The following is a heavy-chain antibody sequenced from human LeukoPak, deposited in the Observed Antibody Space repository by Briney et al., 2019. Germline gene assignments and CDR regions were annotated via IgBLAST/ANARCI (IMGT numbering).Heavy chain of an antibody. CDR3: ARDIGSRI. V-gene: IGHV4-4*07. D-gene: IGHD1-26*01. CDR2: IHASGST. J-gene: IGHJ6*04. CDR1: GASISTYY. Sequence: SETLSLTCTVSGASISTYYWSWFRQPAGTGLEWIGRIHASGSTYYNPSLKSRVSMSIDLSKNQFSLSLNSVTAADTAVFYCARDIGSRILGKGTTVIVSS.